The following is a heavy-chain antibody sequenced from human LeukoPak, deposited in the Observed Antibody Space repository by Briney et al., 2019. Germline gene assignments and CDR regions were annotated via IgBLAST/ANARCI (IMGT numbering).Heavy chain of an antibody. D-gene: IGHD2-21*01. CDR2: IIPIFGTA. V-gene: IGHV1-69*01. J-gene: IGHJ6*03. CDR1: GGTFGSYA. Sequence: SVKVSCKASGGTFGSYAISWVRQAPGQGLEWMGGIIPIFGTANYAQKFQGRVTITADESTSTAYMELSSLRSEDTAVYYCARAPLGIDYYYYMDVWGKGTTVTVSS. CDR3: ARAPLGIDYYYYMDV.